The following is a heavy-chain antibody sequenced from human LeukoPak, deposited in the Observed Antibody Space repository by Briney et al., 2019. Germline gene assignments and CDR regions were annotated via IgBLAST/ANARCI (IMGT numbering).Heavy chain of an antibody. CDR2: ISTTGST. D-gene: IGHD3-10*01. Sequence: SETLSLTCTVSGTSISRHYWSWLRQSAGLGLEWLGYISTTGSTTYNPSLEGRVTMSEDTSQNQLSLTLSSVTAADTAVYFCARQDGLWVGHLGGWFDFWGQGIQVTVSS. V-gene: IGHV4-4*09. J-gene: IGHJ5*01. CDR3: ARQDGLWVGHLGGWFDF. CDR1: GTSISRHY.